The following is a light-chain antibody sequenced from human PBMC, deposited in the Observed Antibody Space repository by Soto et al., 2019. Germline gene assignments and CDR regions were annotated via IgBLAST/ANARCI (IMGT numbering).Light chain of an antibody. J-gene: IGKJ2*01. Sequence: DIQMTQFPSTLSASVGDRVTITCRASQTTNTWLAWYQQKPGTAPKLLIYDASSLEGVVPSRFSASGSGTEFTLTISGLQPADLARYCCQQYISYPYTFGHGTKVEIK. V-gene: IGKV1-5*01. CDR1: QTTNTW. CDR2: DAS. CDR3: QQYISYPYT.